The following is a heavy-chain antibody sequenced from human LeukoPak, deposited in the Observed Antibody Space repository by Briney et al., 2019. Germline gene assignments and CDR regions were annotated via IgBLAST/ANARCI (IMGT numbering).Heavy chain of an antibody. V-gene: IGHV1-69*13. CDR3: ARFLFQQPLATSMIVVGSYYYYGMDV. J-gene: IGHJ6*02. Sequence: SVKVSCKASGYTFTGYYMHWVRQAPGQGLEWMGGIIPIFGTANYAQKFQGRVTITADESTSTAYMELSSLRSEDTAVYYCARFLFQQPLATSMIVVGSYYYYGMDVWGQGTTVTVSS. D-gene: IGHD3-22*01. CDR2: IIPIFGTA. CDR1: GYTFTGYY.